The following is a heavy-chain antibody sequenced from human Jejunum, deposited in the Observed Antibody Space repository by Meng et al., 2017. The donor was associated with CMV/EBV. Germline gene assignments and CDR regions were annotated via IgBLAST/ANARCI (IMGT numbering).Heavy chain of an antibody. CDR1: GLTFERHW. CDR3: VKDPELYY. Sequence: SCEASGLTFERHWMTWVRQAPGKGLEWVANIKKDGSEQNYVDSVKGRFTISRDNAKNSFYLQMNSLRPEDTALYYCVKDPELYYWGQGTLVTVSS. J-gene: IGHJ4*02. CDR2: IKKDGSEQ. V-gene: IGHV3-7*01. D-gene: IGHD3-10*01.